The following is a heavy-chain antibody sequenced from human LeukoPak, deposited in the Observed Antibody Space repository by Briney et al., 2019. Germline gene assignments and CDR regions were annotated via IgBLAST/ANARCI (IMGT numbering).Heavy chain of an antibody. CDR3: TTLGFDP. V-gene: IGHV3-15*01. CDR2: VKSKAHGETT. CDR1: GSTFSHAW. Sequence: GGSLRLSCAASGSTFSHAWMSWVRQAPGEGLEWVARVKSKAHGETTDYAAPVKGRFTISRDDSKNTLYLQMNSLNTEDTAVYFWTTLGFDPWGQGTLVTVSS. J-gene: IGHJ5*02.